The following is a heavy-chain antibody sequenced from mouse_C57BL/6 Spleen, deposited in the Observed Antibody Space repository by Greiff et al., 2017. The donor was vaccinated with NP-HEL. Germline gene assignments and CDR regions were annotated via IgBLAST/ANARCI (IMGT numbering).Heavy chain of an antibody. CDR1: GYTFTSYW. CDR3: ARRGLLRSGRSMDY. Sequence: VQLQQPGAELVRPGSSVKLSCKASGYTFTSYWMHWVKQRPIQGLEWIGNIDPSDSDTHYNQKFKDKATLTVDKSSSTAYMQLSSLTSEDSAVYYCARRGLLRSGRSMDYWGQGTSVTVSS. CDR2: IDPSDSDT. D-gene: IGHD1-1*01. V-gene: IGHV1-52*01. J-gene: IGHJ4*01.